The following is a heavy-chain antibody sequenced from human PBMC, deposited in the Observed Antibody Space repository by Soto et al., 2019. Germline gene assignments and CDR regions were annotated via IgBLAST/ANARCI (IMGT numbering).Heavy chain of an antibody. V-gene: IGHV3-7*03. CDR2: IKQDGSEK. CDR3: ARVKSSGSFDY. D-gene: IGHD6-19*01. J-gene: IGHJ4*03. CDR1: GFTFSSYW. Sequence: EVQLVESGGGLVQPGGSLRLSCAASGFTFSSYWMNWVRQAPGKGLEWVANIKQDGSEKYYVDSVKGRFTISRDNAKNSLYLQMNSLRAEDTAVYYCARVKSSGSFDYWGQGTLVTVSS.